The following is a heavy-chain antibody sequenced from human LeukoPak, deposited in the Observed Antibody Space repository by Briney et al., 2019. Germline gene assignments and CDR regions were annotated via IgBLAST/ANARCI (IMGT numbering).Heavy chain of an antibody. CDR1: GGSISGYY. V-gene: IGHV4-59*12. CDR3: ARDPGDGYNLLDY. CDR2: IYYSGNT. D-gene: IGHD5-24*01. Sequence: SETLSLTCTVSGGSISGYYWNWIRQPPGKGLEWIGYIYYSGNTNYNPSLKSRVTMSVDTSKNQFSLKLSSVTAADTAVYYCARDPGDGYNLLDYWGQGTLVTVSS. J-gene: IGHJ4*02.